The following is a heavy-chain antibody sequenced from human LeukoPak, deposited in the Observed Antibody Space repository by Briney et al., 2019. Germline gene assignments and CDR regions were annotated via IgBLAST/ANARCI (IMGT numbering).Heavy chain of an antibody. J-gene: IGHJ4*02. CDR1: GFIFSSYS. CDR2: ISSSSSDI. CDR3: ARAPTVTTFGN. V-gene: IGHV3-21*01. D-gene: IGHD4-17*01. Sequence: GGSLRLSCAASGFIFSSYSMNWVRQAPGKGLEWVSSISSSSSDIYYADSVKGRFTISRDNAKNSLYLQMNSLRAEDTAVYYCARAPTVTTFGNWGQGTLVTVSS.